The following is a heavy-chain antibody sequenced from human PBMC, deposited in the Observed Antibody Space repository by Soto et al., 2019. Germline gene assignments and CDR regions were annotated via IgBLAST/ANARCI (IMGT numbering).Heavy chain of an antibody. CDR1: GYSFTKYG. J-gene: IGHJ6*02. D-gene: IGHD2-2*01. CDR3: ARTDCSSTSCYNYYYYGLDV. V-gene: IGHV1-3*01. CDR2: INPGNGDT. Sequence: ASVKVSCKTSGYSFTKYGLHWVRQAPGQRLEWMGWINPGNGDTKYSQKFQGRVTITRDTSATTAYMELSSLRSEDSAVFYCARTDCSSTSCYNYYYYGLDVWGLGTTVTVSS.